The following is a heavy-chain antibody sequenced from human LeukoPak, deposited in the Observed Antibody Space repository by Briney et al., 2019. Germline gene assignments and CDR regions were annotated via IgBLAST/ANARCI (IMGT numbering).Heavy chain of an antibody. J-gene: IGHJ5*02. CDR1: GYSFTSYW. Sequence: GESLKISCKGSGYSFTSYWIGWVRPMPGKGLEWMGIIYPGDSDTRYSPSFQGQVTISADKSISTAYLQWSSLKASDTAMYYCARVVAATINWFDPWGQGTLVTVS. CDR2: IYPGDSDT. D-gene: IGHD2-15*01. CDR3: ARVVAATINWFDP. V-gene: IGHV5-51*01.